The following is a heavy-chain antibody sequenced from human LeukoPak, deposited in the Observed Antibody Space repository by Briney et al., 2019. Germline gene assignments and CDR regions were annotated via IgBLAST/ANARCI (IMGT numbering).Heavy chain of an antibody. J-gene: IGHJ4*02. D-gene: IGHD6-19*01. Sequence: GGSLRLSCAASGFTFSDYYMSWIRQAPGKGLEWVSYISSSGSTIYHADSVKGRFTISRDNAKNSLYLQMNSLRAEDTAVYYCARDIAVAGDLFDYWGQGTLVTVSS. V-gene: IGHV3-11*01. CDR2: ISSSGSTI. CDR3: ARDIAVAGDLFDY. CDR1: GFTFSDYY.